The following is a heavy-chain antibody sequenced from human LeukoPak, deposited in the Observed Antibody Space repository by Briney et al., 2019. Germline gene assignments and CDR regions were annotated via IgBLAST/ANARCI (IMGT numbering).Heavy chain of an antibody. D-gene: IGHD2-2*01. CDR2: IWYDGSNK. Sequence: GRSLRLSCAVSGFTLSSYGMHWVRQAPGKGLEWVAVIWYDGSNKYYADFVKGRFTISRDNAKNTLYLQMNSLRAEDTAVYYCAKDLGSYCSSRSCSRGFDFWGQGTLVTVSS. J-gene: IGHJ4*02. CDR3: AKDLGSYCSSRSCSRGFDF. V-gene: IGHV3-33*06. CDR1: GFTLSSYG.